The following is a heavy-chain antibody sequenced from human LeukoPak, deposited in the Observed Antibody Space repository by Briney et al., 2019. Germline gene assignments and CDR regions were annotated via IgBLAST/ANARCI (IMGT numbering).Heavy chain of an antibody. CDR3: ARVSYYDFWSSDY. D-gene: IGHD3-3*01. V-gene: IGHV1-69*05. CDR1: GGTFSSYA. Sequence: SVKVSCKAPGGTFSSYAISWVRQAPGQGLEWMGRIIPIFGTANYAQKLQGRVTITTDESTSTAYMELSSLRSEDTAVYYCARVSYYDFWSSDYWGQGTLVTVSS. CDR2: IIPIFGTA. J-gene: IGHJ4*02.